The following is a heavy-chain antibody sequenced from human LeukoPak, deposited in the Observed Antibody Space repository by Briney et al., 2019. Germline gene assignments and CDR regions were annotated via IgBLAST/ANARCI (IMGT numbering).Heavy chain of an antibody. D-gene: IGHD3-10*01. J-gene: IGHJ4*02. CDR2: IYYSGST. CDR3: AKTVQYYGSGTSYYFDY. CDR1: GGSIXSSXXX. V-gene: IGHV4-39*01. Sequence: GGSIXSSXXXWGWIRQPPGXXLXXIVXIYYSGSTYYNPSLKSRVTISVDTSKNQFSLKLSSVTAADTAVYYCAKTVQYYGSGTSYYFDYWGQGTLVTVSS.